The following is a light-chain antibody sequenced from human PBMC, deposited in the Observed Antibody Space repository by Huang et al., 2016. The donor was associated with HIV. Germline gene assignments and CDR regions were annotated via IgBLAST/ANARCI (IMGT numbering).Light chain of an antibody. Sequence: EIVMTQSPATLSVSPGERATPSCRASQNIGGSLAWYQKKPGQAPRLLIYEASTRATGIPARFSGSESGTDFTLTISSLQSEDFAVYYCQQYNDWSAVTFGGGTKVEI. CDR2: EAS. CDR3: QQYNDWSAVT. V-gene: IGKV3-15*01. J-gene: IGKJ4*01. CDR1: QNIGGS.